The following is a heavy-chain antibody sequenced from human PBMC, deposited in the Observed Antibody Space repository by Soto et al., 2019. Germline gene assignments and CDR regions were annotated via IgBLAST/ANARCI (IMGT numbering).Heavy chain of an antibody. CDR2: IYYSGST. Sequence: QVHLQESGPGLVKTSQTQSLTCAVTGGAISRGGYYWSWIRQHPGKGLEWIGYIYYSGSTYYNPSLMSRVTISVDTSKNQFSLKLSSVTAADTAVYYCARRGGAGGDFDYWGQGTLVTVSS. CDR3: ARRGGAGGDFDY. D-gene: IGHD1-26*01. CDR1: GGAISRGGYY. J-gene: IGHJ4*02. V-gene: IGHV4-31*11.